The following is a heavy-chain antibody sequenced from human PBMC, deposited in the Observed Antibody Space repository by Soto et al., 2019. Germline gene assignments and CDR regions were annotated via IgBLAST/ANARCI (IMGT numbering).Heavy chain of an antibody. CDR3: ARSSILYYFDY. D-gene: IGHD4-4*01. CDR1: GGSISSSSYY. J-gene: IGHJ4*02. Sequence: QLLESGPGLVKPSETLSLTCTVSGGSISSSSYYWGWIRQPPGKGLEWIGSIYYSGSTYYNPSLKSRVTISVDTSKNQFSLKLSSVTAADTAVYYCARSSILYYFDYWGQGTLVTVSS. CDR2: IYYSGST. V-gene: IGHV4-39*01.